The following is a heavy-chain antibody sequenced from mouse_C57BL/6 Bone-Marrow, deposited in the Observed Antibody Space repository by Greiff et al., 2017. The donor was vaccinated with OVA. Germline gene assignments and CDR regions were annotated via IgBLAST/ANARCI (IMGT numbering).Heavy chain of an antibody. CDR1: GYTFTSYG. J-gene: IGHJ1*03. D-gene: IGHD2-4*01. Sequence: VQLQQSGAELARPGASVKLSCKASGYTFTSYGISWVKQRTGQGLEWIGEIYPRSGNTYYNEKFKGKATLTADKSSRTAYMELRSLTSEDSAVYFCAGYDYDGWYFDVWGTGTTVTVSS. CDR3: AGYDYDGWYFDV. CDR2: IYPRSGNT. V-gene: IGHV1-81*01.